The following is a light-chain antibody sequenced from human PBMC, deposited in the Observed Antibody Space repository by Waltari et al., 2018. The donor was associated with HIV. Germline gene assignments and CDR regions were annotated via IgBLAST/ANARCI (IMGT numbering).Light chain of an antibody. CDR1: QDISNW. CDR2: AAS. V-gene: IGKV1-12*02. CDR3: QQANTYLSLA. J-gene: IGKJ4*01. Sequence: DIQMTQSPSSVSASVGDSVTNTCRASQDISNWLAWYQKKPGKAPELLIYAASRLQTGVPSRFSGSGSGTEFTLTISSLQPEDFATYFCQQANTYLSLAFGGGTKVEI.